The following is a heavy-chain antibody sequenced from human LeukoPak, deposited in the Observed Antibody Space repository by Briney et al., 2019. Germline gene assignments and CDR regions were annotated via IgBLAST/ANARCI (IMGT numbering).Heavy chain of an antibody. CDR1: GFTSTSYW. Sequence: GGSLRLSCAASGFTSTSYWMTWVRQAPGKGLHWVANINHDGTDKNYADPVKGRLTISRDNAKRSVFLQMNSLRAEDTGLYYCAREDWGPRFDPRGQGTLVTVSS. CDR3: AREDWGPRFDP. J-gene: IGHJ5*02. D-gene: IGHD7-27*01. CDR2: INHDGTDK. V-gene: IGHV3-7*05.